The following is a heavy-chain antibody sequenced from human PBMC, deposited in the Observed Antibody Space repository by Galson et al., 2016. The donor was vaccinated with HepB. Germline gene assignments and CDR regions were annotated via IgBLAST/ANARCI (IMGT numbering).Heavy chain of an antibody. D-gene: IGHD2-21*02. J-gene: IGHJ4*02. CDR1: GGTFSNYR. V-gene: IGHV1-69*13. CDR3: ARGGPSNQALLFPEPLRT. Sequence: SVKVSCKASGGTFSNYRIDWVRQAPGQGLEWMGGIIPVSRTPNYAQKFQVRVTITADEPTSSSYMEVNSLKSEDTAVYYCARGGPSNQALLFPEPLRTWGQGTLVTVSS. CDR2: IIPVSRTP.